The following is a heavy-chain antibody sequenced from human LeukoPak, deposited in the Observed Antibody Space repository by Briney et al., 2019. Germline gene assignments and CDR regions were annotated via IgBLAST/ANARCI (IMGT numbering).Heavy chain of an antibody. CDR3: AKVKSGSGYYSYFDY. CDR2: LSFDGSNK. Sequence: PGGSLRLSCEASGFTFSSYGMHWVRQAPGKGLEWVAVLSFDGSNKHYGDSEKGRFTISRDNSKNTLYLQMDSLRPEDTAVYYCAKVKSGSGYYSYFDYWGRGTLVTVSS. J-gene: IGHJ4*02. CDR1: GFTFSSYG. D-gene: IGHD3-22*01. V-gene: IGHV3-30*18.